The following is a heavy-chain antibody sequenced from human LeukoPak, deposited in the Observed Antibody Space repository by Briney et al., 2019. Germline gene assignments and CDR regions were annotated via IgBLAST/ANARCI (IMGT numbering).Heavy chain of an antibody. D-gene: IGHD3-22*01. Sequence: SETLSLTCSVSGGSISGSYWSWVRQPPGKGPEWIGCIYDSGSTFYNPSLESRVTITVDTSKNQFSLNLSSVTAADTAVYYCARSHHYFDSRAPPYYFDYWGQGPLVTVSS. CDR2: IYDSGST. J-gene: IGHJ4*02. CDR3: ARSHHYFDSRAPPYYFDY. CDR1: GGSISGSY. V-gene: IGHV4-59*12.